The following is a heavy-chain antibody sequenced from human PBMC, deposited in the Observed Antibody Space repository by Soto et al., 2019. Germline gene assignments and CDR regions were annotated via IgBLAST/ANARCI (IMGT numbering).Heavy chain of an antibody. CDR3: AKDSRYYDSSGYYDY. CDR1: GFSFSSYA. D-gene: IGHD3-22*01. CDR2: ISGSGGST. J-gene: IGHJ4*02. V-gene: IGHV3-23*01. Sequence: GGSLRLSCAASGFSFSSYAMSWVRQAPGKGLEWVSAISGSGGSTYYADSVKGRFTISRDNSKNTLYLQMNSLRAEDTAVYYCAKDSRYYDSSGYYDYWGQGTLVTVSS.